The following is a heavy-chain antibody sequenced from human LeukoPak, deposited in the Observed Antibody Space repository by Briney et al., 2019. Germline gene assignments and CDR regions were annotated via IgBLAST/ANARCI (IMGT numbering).Heavy chain of an antibody. CDR3: ARDRDYYGSGSPYYFDY. CDR1: GGSISSSSYY. D-gene: IGHD3-10*01. J-gene: IGHJ4*02. CDR2: IYYSGST. V-gene: IGHV4-39*07. Sequence: SETLSLTCTVSGGSISSSSYYWGWIRQPPGKGLEWIGSIYYSGSTYYNPSLKSRVTISVDTSKDQFSLKLSSVTAADTAVYYCARDRDYYGSGSPYYFDYWGQGTLVTVSS.